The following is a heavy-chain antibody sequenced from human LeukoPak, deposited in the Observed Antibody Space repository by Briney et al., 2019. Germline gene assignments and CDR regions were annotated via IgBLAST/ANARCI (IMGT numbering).Heavy chain of an antibody. CDR3: AKDEKNPNIAARPRGAFDI. CDR2: ISGSGGST. Sequence: GGSLRLSCAASGFTFSSYAMSWVRQAPGKGLEWVSAISGSGGSTYYADSVKGRFTISRDNSKNTLYLQMNSLRAEDTAVYYCAKDEKNPNIAARPRGAFDIWGQGTMVTVSS. V-gene: IGHV3-23*01. CDR1: GFTFSSYA. D-gene: IGHD6-6*01. J-gene: IGHJ3*02.